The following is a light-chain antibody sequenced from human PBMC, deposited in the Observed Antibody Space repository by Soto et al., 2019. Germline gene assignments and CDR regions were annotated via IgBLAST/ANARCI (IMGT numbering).Light chain of an antibody. CDR3: LQDYNYPYT. Sequence: AIQMTQSPPSLCASVGDKVTITCRASQGIRNDLAWYQQKPGKAPKLLIYAASNLQGGVPSRFSGRGSGRDFTLTISSLQPEDFATYYCLQDYNYPYTFGQGTKLEIK. CDR2: AAS. CDR1: QGIRND. J-gene: IGKJ2*01. V-gene: IGKV1-6*01.